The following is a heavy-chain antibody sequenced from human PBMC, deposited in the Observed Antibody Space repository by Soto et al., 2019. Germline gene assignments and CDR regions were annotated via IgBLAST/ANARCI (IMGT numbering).Heavy chain of an antibody. D-gene: IGHD6-13*01. Sequence: GGSLRLSCAASGFTFSDYYMSWIRQAPGKGLEWVSYISSSGSTIYYADSVKGRFTISRDNAKNSLYLQMNSLRAEDTAVYYCARGSYSSSWYRYYYYYGMDVWGQGTTVTV. V-gene: IGHV3-11*01. CDR2: ISSSGSTI. CDR3: ARGSYSSSWYRYYYYYGMDV. CDR1: GFTFSDYY. J-gene: IGHJ6*02.